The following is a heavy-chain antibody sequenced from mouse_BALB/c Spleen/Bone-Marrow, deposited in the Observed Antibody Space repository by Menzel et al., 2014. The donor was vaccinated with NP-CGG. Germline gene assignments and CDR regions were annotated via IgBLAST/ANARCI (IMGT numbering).Heavy chain of an antibody. J-gene: IGHJ4*01. D-gene: IGHD3-2*01. V-gene: IGHV1-67*01. CDR1: GYTFTDYA. CDR3: ARDISGYVRAMDY. Sequence: VHLVESGPELVSPGVSVKISCKAFGYTFTDYAIHWVKQSHSKSLEWIGIISTYSANTNYNQKFKGKATMTVDKSSSTAYMELARLTCEDSAIYFCARDISGYVRAMDYWGQGTSVTVSS. CDR2: ISTYSANT.